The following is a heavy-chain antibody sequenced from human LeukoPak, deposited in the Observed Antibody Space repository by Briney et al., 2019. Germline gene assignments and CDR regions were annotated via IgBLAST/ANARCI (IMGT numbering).Heavy chain of an antibody. CDR1: GFTFSSYA. Sequence: GGSLRLSCAASGFTFSSYAMSWVRQAPGKGLEWVSAISGSGGSTYYADSVKGRFTVSRDNSKNTLYLQMNSLRADETAVYYCAKGTQYDFWSSTVDVWGKGTTVTVSS. V-gene: IGHV3-23*01. D-gene: IGHD3-3*01. J-gene: IGHJ6*04. CDR3: AKGTQYDFWSSTVDV. CDR2: ISGSGGST.